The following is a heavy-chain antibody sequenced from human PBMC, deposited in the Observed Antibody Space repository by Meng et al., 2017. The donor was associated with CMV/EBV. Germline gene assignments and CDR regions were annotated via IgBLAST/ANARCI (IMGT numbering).Heavy chain of an antibody. Sequence: GGSLKTSCAASGFTFSSYVMSLVRQAPGEGLEWGSAISGSGGSTYHADTVKGRFTISRDNSKNTLYLQMHSLRAEDTAVYYCAKDRCSSTSCYTGLPFWGQGTPVTVSS. CDR3: AKDRCSSTSCYTGLPF. CDR2: ISGSGGST. CDR1: GFTFSSYV. V-gene: IGHV3-23*01. D-gene: IGHD2-2*02. J-gene: IGHJ4*03.